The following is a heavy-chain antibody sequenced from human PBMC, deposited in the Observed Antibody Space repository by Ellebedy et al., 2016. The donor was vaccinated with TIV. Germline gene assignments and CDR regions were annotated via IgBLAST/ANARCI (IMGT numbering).Heavy chain of an antibody. Sequence: GESLKISCATSGFAFSGFAMNWVRQAPGKGLEWVSSIGAGGSDVFYTNSVRGRFAISRDDAKTPIYLQMNSLIGEDTAVYYCVRFPRGAPFADYYYYMDVWGEGTTVTVSS. V-gene: IGHV3-21*01. J-gene: IGHJ6*03. D-gene: IGHD3-10*01. CDR1: GFAFSGFA. CDR2: IGAGGSDV. CDR3: VRFPRGAPFADYYYYMDV.